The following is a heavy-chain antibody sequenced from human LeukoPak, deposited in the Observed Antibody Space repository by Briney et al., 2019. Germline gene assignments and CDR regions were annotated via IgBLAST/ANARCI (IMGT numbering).Heavy chain of an antibody. CDR3: AKDIRLGTAMVPGYYYGMDV. D-gene: IGHD5-18*01. V-gene: IGHV3-30*18. J-gene: IGHJ6*02. CDR1: GFTFSSYG. CDR2: ISYDGSNK. Sequence: PGGSLRLSCAASGFTFSSYGMHWVRQAPGKGLEWVAVISYDGSNKYYADSVKGRFTISRDNSKNTLYLQMNSLRAEDTAVYYCAKDIRLGTAMVPGYYYGMDVWGQGTTVTVSS.